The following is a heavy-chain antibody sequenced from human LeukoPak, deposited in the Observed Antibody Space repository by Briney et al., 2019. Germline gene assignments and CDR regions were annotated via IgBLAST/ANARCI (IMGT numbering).Heavy chain of an antibody. D-gene: IGHD2-21*01. CDR1: GFTFSSYS. J-gene: IGHJ4*02. Sequence: GGSLRLSCAASGFTFSSYSMNWVRQAPGKGLEWVSSISSSSSYIYYADSVKGRFTISRDSAKNSLYLQMNSLRAEDTAVYYCARDLRAYCGGDCPFDYWGQGTLVTVSS. CDR2: ISSSSSYI. V-gene: IGHV3-21*01. CDR3: ARDLRAYCGGDCPFDY.